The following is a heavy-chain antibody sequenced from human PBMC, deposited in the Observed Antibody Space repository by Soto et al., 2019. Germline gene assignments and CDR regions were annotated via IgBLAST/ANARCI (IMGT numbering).Heavy chain of an antibody. CDR1: GGSISSYY. D-gene: IGHD6-6*01. CDR3: ARDLSSSSDKSLDV. J-gene: IGHJ6*02. V-gene: IGHV4-4*07. Sequence: SETLSLTCTVSGGSISSYYWSWIRQPAGKGLEWIGRIYTSGSTNYNPSLKSRVTMSVDTSKNQFSLKLSSVTAADTAVYYCARDLSSSSDKSLDVWGQGTTVTVSS. CDR2: IYTSGST.